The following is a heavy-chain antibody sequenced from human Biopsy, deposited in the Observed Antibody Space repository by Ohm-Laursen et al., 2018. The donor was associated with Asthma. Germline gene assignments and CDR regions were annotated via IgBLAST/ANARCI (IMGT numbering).Heavy chain of an antibody. V-gene: IGHV1-18*01. D-gene: IGHD3-10*01. Sequence: GPSEKVSCKASGYTFNSAGITWVRQAPGQGLEWMGWISVYNGNTKVAQKLQDRVTMITDTSTSTAYMELSSLRSDDTAVYFCARAVDYSHYYGIDVWGQGTTVTVS. CDR2: ISVYNGNT. J-gene: IGHJ6*02. CDR3: ARAVDYSHYYGIDV. CDR1: GYTFNSAG.